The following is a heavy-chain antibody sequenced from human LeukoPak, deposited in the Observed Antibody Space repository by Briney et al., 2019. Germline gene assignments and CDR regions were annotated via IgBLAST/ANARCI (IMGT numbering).Heavy chain of an antibody. CDR3: ARDGCSGPSCHGNWFDP. V-gene: IGHV4-31*03. CDR2: IHYSGST. CDR1: GGSISSGTYF. J-gene: IGHJ5*02. D-gene: IGHD2-2*01. Sequence: SQTPSLTCTVSGGSISSGTYFWSWIRQHPGKGLEWIGYIHYSGSTYNNPSLKSRVTISVDTSKNQFSLKLSSVTAADTAVYYCARDGCSGPSCHGNWFDPWGQGTLVTVSS.